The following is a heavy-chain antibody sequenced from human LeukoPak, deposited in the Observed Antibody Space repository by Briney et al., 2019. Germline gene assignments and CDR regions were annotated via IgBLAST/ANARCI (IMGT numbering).Heavy chain of an antibody. V-gene: IGHV3-48*04. J-gene: IGHJ3*02. CDR3: ARDDGRAAAFDI. Sequence: GGSLRLSCAASGFTFSSYGMHWVRQAPGKGLEGVSYISSSGSTIYYADSVKGRFTISRDNAKNSLYLQMNSLRAEGTAVYYCARDDGRAAAFDIWGQGTMVTVSS. CDR1: GFTFSSYG. D-gene: IGHD6-13*01. CDR2: ISSSGSTI.